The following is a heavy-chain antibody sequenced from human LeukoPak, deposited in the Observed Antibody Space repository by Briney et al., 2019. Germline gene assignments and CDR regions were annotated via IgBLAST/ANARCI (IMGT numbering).Heavy chain of an antibody. V-gene: IGHV4-30-4*01. Sequence: SETLSLTCTVSGGSISSGDYYWSWIRQPPGQGLEWIGYIYYRGSTYYNPSLRSRVIISVDTSKNQFSLKLSSMTAADTAVYYCARERTYYFDYWGQGTQVTVSS. CDR1: GGSISSGDYY. CDR2: IYYRGST. CDR3: ARERTYYFDY. J-gene: IGHJ4*02.